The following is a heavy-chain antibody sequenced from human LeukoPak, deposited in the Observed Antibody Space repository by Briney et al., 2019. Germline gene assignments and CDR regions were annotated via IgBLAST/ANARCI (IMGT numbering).Heavy chain of an antibody. CDR1: EFTFNSYA. J-gene: IGHJ4*02. D-gene: IGHD3-22*01. V-gene: IGHV3-30-3*01. CDR3: ARDTEDHYYDSSGYDY. Sequence: GGSLRLSCAASEFTFNSYALHWVRQAPGKGLEWVALISYDGSNKYYADSVKGRFTISRDNSKDTLYLQMNSLRAEDTAVYYCARDTEDHYYDSSGYDYWGQGTLVTVSS. CDR2: ISYDGSNK.